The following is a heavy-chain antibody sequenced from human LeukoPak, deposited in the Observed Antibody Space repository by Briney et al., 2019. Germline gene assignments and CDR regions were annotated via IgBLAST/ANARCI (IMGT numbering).Heavy chain of an antibody. CDR2: INWNGGST. V-gene: IGHV3-20*04. D-gene: IGHD3-22*01. CDR1: EFTFDDYD. CDR3: ASRYYYDSSPFDAFDI. Sequence: GGSLRLSCAASEFTFDDYDMSWVRQAPGKGLEWVSGINWNGGSTGYADSVKGRFTISRDNAKNSLYLQMNSLRAEDTALYYCASRYYYDSSPFDAFDIWGQGTMVTVSS. J-gene: IGHJ3*02.